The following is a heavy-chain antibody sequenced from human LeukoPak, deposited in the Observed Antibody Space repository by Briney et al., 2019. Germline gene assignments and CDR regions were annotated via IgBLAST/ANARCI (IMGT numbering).Heavy chain of an antibody. CDR2: ISSSSTI. CDR1: GFTFSSYS. D-gene: IGHD3-3*01. V-gene: IGHV3-48*04. J-gene: IGHJ4*02. Sequence: GGSLRLSCAASGFTFSSYSMNWVRQAPGKGLEWVSYISSSSTIYYADSVKGRFTISRDNAKNSVFLQMNSLRVEDTAIYYCARALSAWGQGTLVTVSS. CDR3: ARALSA.